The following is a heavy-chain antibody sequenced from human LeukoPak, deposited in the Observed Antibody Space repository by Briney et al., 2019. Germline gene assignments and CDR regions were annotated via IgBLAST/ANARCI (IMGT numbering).Heavy chain of an antibody. CDR3: AKVVRYGSGSYYYNWFDP. CDR2: IRYDGSNK. D-gene: IGHD3-10*01. CDR1: GFTFSSYG. Sequence: PGGSLRLSCAASGFTFSSYGMHWVRQAPGKGLEWVAFIRYDGSNKYYADSVKGRFTISRDNSKNTLYLQMNSLRAEDTAVYYCAKVVRYGSGSYYYNWFDPWGQGTLDTVSS. V-gene: IGHV3-30*02. J-gene: IGHJ5*02.